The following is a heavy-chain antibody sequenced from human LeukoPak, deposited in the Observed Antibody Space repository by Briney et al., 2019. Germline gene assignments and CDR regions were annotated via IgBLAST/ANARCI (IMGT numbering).Heavy chain of an antibody. CDR3: ARVLTGGYSYGFFDY. Sequence: PGGSLRLSCAASGFTFSSYSMNWVRQAPGKGLEWVSSIVSSSSYIYYADSVKGRFTISRDNAKNSLYLQMNSLRAEDTAVYYCARVLTGGYSYGFFDYWGQGTLVTVSS. CDR1: GFTFSSYS. J-gene: IGHJ4*02. D-gene: IGHD5-18*01. V-gene: IGHV3-21*03. CDR2: IVSSSSYI.